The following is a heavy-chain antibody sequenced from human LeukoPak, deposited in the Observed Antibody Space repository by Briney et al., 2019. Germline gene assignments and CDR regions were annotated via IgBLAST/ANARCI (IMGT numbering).Heavy chain of an antibody. J-gene: IGHJ3*02. Sequence: GRSLRLSCAASGFTLSNHGMYWVRQAPGQGLDWVALIRHDETSEDYADSVKGRFTISRDNSKNTLYLQMNSLRARDTGVYYCARVSYRNYLGDAFDIWGQGTMVTVSS. CDR1: GFTLSNHG. D-gene: IGHD4-11*01. V-gene: IGHV3-33*07. CDR2: IRHDETSE. CDR3: ARVSYRNYLGDAFDI.